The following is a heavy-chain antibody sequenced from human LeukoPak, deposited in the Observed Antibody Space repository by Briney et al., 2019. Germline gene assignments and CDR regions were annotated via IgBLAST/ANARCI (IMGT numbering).Heavy chain of an antibody. V-gene: IGHV4-34*01. CDR1: GGSFSGYY. J-gene: IGHJ5*02. D-gene: IGHD2-2*02. CDR3: ARGGGGYCSTTSCYKRWYNWFDP. Sequence: SSETLSLTCAVYGGSFSGYYWSWIRQPPGKGLEWIGEINHSGSTNYNPSLKSRVTISVDTSKNQFSLKLSSVTAADTAVYYCARGGGGYCSTTSCYKRWYNWFDPWGQGTLVSVSS. CDR2: INHSGST.